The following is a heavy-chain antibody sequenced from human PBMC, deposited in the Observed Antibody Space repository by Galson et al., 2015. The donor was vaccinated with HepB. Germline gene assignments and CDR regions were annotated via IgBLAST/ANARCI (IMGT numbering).Heavy chain of an antibody. J-gene: IGHJ3*02. V-gene: IGHV3-15*01. CDR1: GFTFSNAW. Sequence: SLRLSCAASGFTFSNAWMSWVRQAPGKGLEWVGRIKSKTDGGTTDYAAPVKGRFTISRDDSKNTLYLQMNSLKTEDTAVYYCTTEGVLLSIRMFHAFDIWGQGTMVTVSS. CDR2: IKSKTDGGTT. D-gene: IGHD3-10*01. CDR3: TTEGVLLSIRMFHAFDI.